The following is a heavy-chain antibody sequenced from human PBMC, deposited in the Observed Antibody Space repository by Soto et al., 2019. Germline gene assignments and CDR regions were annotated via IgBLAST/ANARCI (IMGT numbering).Heavy chain of an antibody. D-gene: IGHD3-22*01. CDR2: FYYTGTT. CDR1: GGSISSYY. CDR3: ARDIYYYDISCYGPKCMDV. Sequence: SATLSLTCTVSGGSISSYYWSFNRQPPGKGLEWIWLFYYTGTTNYNPSLKSRVTISVDTSKNQFSLKLSSVTAADTAVYYCARDIYYYDISCYGPKCMDVWGQGTTVT. J-gene: IGHJ6*02. V-gene: IGHV4-59*01.